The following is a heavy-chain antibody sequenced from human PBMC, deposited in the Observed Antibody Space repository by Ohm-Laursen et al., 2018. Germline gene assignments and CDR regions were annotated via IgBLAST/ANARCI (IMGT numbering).Heavy chain of an antibody. D-gene: IGHD1-26*01. J-gene: IGHJ4*02. CDR1: GASISSYY. Sequence: SDTLSLTCNVSGASISSYYWAWIRQPPGKGLEWIGYIYYSGSTNYNPSLKSRVTISVDTSKNQFSLKLSSVTAADTAVYYCARRTYSGSSLVFDYWGQGTLVTVSS. CDR3: ARRTYSGSSLVFDY. CDR2: IYYSGST. V-gene: IGHV4-59*08.